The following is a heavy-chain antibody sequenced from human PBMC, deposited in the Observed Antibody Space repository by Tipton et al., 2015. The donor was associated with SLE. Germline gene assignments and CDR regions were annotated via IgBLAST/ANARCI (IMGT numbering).Heavy chain of an antibody. CDR3: ARRLGMDV. CDR2: IYSGGST. V-gene: IGHV3-53*05. J-gene: IGHJ6*02. CDR1: GFTFSSYA. Sequence: SLRLSCAASGFTFSSYAMSWVRQAPGKGLEWVSVIYSGGSTYYADSVKDRFTISRDNSKNTLYLQMNSLRAEDTAVYYCARRLGMDVWGQGTTVTVSS.